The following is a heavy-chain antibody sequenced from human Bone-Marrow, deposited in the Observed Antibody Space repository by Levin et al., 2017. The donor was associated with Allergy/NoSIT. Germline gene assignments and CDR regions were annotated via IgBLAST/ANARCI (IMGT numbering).Heavy chain of an antibody. CDR2: IIPIFGTA. J-gene: IGHJ4*02. CDR1: GGTFSSYA. V-gene: IGHV1-69*13. D-gene: IGHD5-12*01. CDR3: ARAQRPYSGWYVGY. Sequence: GASVKVSCKASGGTFSSYAISWVRQAPGQGLEWMGGIIPIFGTANYAQKFQGRVTITADESTSTAYMELSSLRSEDTAVYYCARAQRPYSGWYVGYWGQGTLVTVSS.